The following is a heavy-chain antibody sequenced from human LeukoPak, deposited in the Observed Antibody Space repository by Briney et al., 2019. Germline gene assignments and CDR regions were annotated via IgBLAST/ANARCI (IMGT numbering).Heavy chain of an antibody. V-gene: IGHV1-2*06. CDR2: ISANSGGT. Sequence: GASVKVSCKTSGYTFADYFIHWVLQAPGQGLEWMGRISANSGGTEYEQKFQGRVTMTRDTSISTAYVEVNWLISDDTAIYYCARDVSSTPNWEFDYWGQGTLVTVSS. J-gene: IGHJ4*02. CDR1: GYTFADYF. CDR3: ARDVSSTPNWEFDY. D-gene: IGHD1-26*01.